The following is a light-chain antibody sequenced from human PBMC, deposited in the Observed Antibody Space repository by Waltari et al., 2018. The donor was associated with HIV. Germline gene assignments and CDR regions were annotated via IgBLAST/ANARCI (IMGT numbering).Light chain of an antibody. CDR1: QSLVHTDGNTY. CDR2: RVN. Sequence: ALTQSPLSSRVTLGQPASISCKSSQSLVHTDGNTYVSWYHERPGQPPSIVISRVNWSLSGVPDRISGGSGRTAYTPKISRVEAEDVGLYLCMQATEFPRSFGQGTKLEI. J-gene: IGKJ2*01. V-gene: IGKV2-24*01. CDR3: MQATEFPRS.